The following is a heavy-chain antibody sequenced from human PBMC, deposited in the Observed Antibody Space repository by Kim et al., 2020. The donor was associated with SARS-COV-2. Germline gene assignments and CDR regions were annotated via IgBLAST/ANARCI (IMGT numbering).Heavy chain of an antibody. J-gene: IGHJ4*02. CDR2: DK. Sequence: DKYYSTSLKTRLTISKDTSKNQVVLTMTNMDPVDTATYYCTRLVGATVDYWGQGTLVTVSS. D-gene: IGHD1-26*01. V-gene: IGHV2-70*01. CDR3: TRLVGATVDY.